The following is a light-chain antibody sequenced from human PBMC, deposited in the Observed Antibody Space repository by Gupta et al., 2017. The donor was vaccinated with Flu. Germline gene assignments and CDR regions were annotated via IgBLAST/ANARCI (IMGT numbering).Light chain of an antibody. CDR2: EVS. V-gene: IGLV2-14*01. Sequence: HSALTQPAPVSGSPGQSITISCTGTSSDVGGYNYVSWYQQHPGKAPKLMIYEVSNRPSGVSNRFSGSKSGNTASLTISGLQAEDEADYYCSSYTSSSTLGVFGGGTKLTVL. CDR1: SSDVGGYNY. J-gene: IGLJ2*01. CDR3: SSYTSSSTLGV.